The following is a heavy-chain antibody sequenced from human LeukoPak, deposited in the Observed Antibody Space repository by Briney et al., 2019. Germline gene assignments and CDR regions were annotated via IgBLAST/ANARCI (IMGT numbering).Heavy chain of an antibody. D-gene: IGHD2-2*01. CDR2: INAGNGNT. CDR3: ARDRGYCSSTSCFYNWFDA. CDR1: GYTFTSYA. V-gene: IGHV1-3*01. J-gene: IGHJ5*02. Sequence: ASVKVSCKASGYTFTSYAMHWVRQAPGQRLEWMGWINAGNGNTKYSQKFQGRVTITRDTSASTAYMELSSLRSEDTAVYYCARDRGYCSSTSCFYNWFDAWGQGTLVTVSS.